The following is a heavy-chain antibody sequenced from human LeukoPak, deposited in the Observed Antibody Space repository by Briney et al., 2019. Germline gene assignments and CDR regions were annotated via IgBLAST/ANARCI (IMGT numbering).Heavy chain of an antibody. Sequence: GGSLRLSCAASGFIFSRYTLHWVRQAPGKGLEWVSMISFDGSTKDYADSVKGRFTISRDNSKNTLDLQMTSLRTEDTAVYYCARVIRTVGATIKSIDYWGQGTLVTVSS. CDR3: ARVIRTVGATIKSIDY. D-gene: IGHD1-26*01. J-gene: IGHJ4*02. CDR1: GFIFSRYT. V-gene: IGHV3-30-3*01. CDR2: ISFDGSTK.